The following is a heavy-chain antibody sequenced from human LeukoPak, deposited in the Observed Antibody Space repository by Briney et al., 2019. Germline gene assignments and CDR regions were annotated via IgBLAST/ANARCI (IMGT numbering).Heavy chain of an antibody. J-gene: IGHJ6*02. V-gene: IGHV3-23*01. Sequence: PGGSLRLSCAASGFSFSSCAMSWVRQAPGRGLEWVSAISGSDGSTYYADSVKGRFTISRDNSKNTLHLQMNSLRAEDTAAYYCAKDRGSSMVARFGMDVWGQGTTVTVSS. D-gene: IGHD4/OR15-4a*01. CDR3: AKDRGSSMVARFGMDV. CDR2: ISGSDGST. CDR1: GFSFSSCA.